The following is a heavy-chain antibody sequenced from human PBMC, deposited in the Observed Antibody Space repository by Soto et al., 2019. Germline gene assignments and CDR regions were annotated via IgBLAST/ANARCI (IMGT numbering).Heavy chain of an antibody. CDR2: ISGSGGSI. V-gene: IGHV3-23*01. D-gene: IGHD6-13*01. CDR3: AKGEIAAAVGYYFDY. CDR1: GFTFSSYA. Sequence: GGSLRLSCAASGFTFSSYAMSWVRQAPGKGLEWVSAISGSGGSIYYADSVKGRFTISRDNSKNTLYLQMNSLRAEDTAVYYCAKGEIAAAVGYYFDYWGQGTLVTVSS. J-gene: IGHJ4*02.